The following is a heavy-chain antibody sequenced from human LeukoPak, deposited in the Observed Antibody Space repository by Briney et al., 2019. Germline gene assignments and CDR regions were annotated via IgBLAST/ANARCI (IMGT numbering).Heavy chain of an antibody. CDR2: FYHNRGA. Sequence: PSETLSLTCTVSGGSISGYYWSWSRQPPGKGVEWIGNFYHNRGAWYKSSLKSRVTTSVDTSKNEFSLRLSSVTAADTAVYFCARDLGSKWPNWYFDLWGRGALVTVSS. CDR1: GGSISGYY. J-gene: IGHJ2*01. D-gene: IGHD5-12*01. CDR3: ARDLGSKWPNWYFDL. V-gene: IGHV4-59*01.